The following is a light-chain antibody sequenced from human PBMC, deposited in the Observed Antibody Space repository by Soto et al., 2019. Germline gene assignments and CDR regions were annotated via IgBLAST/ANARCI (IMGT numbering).Light chain of an antibody. J-gene: IGKJ2*01. CDR2: AAY. Sequence: EIVLTQSPGTLSVSPGERATLSGRAIQSVSSSYLAWYHQKPGQAPRLLIYAAYRRATGIPDRFTGSGSGTDFSLNISRLEREDFAVYYCQQSGTSPSPPYTFGQGTKLEIK. CDR1: QSVSSSY. V-gene: IGKV3-20*01. CDR3: QQSGTSPSPPYT.